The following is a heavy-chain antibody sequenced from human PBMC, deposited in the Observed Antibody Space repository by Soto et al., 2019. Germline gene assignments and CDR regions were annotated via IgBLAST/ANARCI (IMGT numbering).Heavy chain of an antibody. Sequence: SETLSLTSTVSGGSISSGGYYWSWIRQHPGKGLEWIGYIYYSGSTYYNPSLKSRVTISVDTSKNQFSLKLSSVTAADTAVYYCAGGRLGTAMVKFYCGMDVWVQGTTVTVSS. V-gene: IGHV4-31*03. J-gene: IGHJ6*01. D-gene: IGHD5-18*01. CDR1: GGSISSGGYY. CDR3: AGGRLGTAMVKFYCGMDV. CDR2: IYYSGST.